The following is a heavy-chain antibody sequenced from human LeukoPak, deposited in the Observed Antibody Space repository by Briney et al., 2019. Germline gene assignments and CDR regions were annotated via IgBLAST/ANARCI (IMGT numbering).Heavy chain of an antibody. CDR2: IYTSGST. Sequence: SETLSLTCTVSGGSISSYYWSWIRQPAGKGLEWIGRIYTSGSTNYNPSLKSRVTMSVDTSKNQFSLKLSSVTAADTAVYYCARGTHYDILTGLYYYYMDVWGKGTTDTVSS. J-gene: IGHJ6*03. V-gene: IGHV4-4*07. D-gene: IGHD3-9*01. CDR3: ARGTHYDILTGLYYYYMDV. CDR1: GGSISSYY.